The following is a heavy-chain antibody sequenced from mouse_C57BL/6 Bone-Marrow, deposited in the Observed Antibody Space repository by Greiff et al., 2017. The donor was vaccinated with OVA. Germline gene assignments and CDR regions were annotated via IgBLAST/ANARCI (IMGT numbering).Heavy chain of an antibody. CDR2: IWTRGGT. J-gene: IGHJ2*01. CDR1: GFSLTSYA. Sequence: VQLVESGPGLVAPSQSLSITCTVSGFSLTSYAISWVRQPPGKGLEWLGVIWTRGGTNYNSALKSRLSISKDNSKSQVFLKMNSLQTDDTARYYCARKGTGTRNYFDYWGQGTTLTVSS. D-gene: IGHD4-1*01. V-gene: IGHV2-9-1*01. CDR3: ARKGTGTRNYFDY.